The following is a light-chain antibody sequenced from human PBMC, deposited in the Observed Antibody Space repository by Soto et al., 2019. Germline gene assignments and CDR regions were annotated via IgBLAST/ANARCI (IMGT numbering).Light chain of an antibody. CDR2: GAA. Sequence: EIVLTQSPGTLSLSPGERATLSCRASQSVDSSYLAWYQQKPGQAPRLLIYGAASRATGISDRFSGSGSGTDFRLTISRLDPEDSAVYYCQQYGRPPQTFGQGTKVEI. CDR3: QQYGRPPQT. J-gene: IGKJ1*01. CDR1: QSVDSSY. V-gene: IGKV3-20*01.